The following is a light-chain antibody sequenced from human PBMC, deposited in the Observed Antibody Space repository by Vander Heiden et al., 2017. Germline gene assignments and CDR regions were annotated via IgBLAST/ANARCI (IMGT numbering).Light chain of an antibody. CDR1: QSISSY. Sequence: PSSLSASVGDRVTITCRASQSISSYLNWYQQKPGKAPKLLIHAASSLQSGVPSRFSGSGSGTDFTLTISSLQPEDFATYYSQQSYRTPYTFGQGTKLEIK. V-gene: IGKV1-39*01. CDR2: AAS. CDR3: QQSYRTPYT. J-gene: IGKJ2*01.